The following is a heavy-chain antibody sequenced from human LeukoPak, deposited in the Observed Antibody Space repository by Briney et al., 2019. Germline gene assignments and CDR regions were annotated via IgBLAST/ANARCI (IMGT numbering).Heavy chain of an antibody. CDR2: INHSGST. D-gene: IGHD3-22*01. V-gene: IGHV4-34*01. CDR3: ARGGHDYYDSSGYFFY. J-gene: IGHJ4*02. Sequence: SETLSLTCAVYGGSFRGYYWSWIRQPPGKGLEWIGEINHSGSTNYNPSLKSRVTISVDTSKNQFSLKLSSVTAADTAVYYCARGGHDYYDSSGYFFYWGQGTLVTVSS. CDR1: GGSFRGYY.